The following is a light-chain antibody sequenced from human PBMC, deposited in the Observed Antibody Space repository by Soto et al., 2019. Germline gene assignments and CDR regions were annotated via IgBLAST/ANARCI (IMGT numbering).Light chain of an antibody. CDR1: SSDVGGYNY. CDR2: DVS. V-gene: IGLV2-14*01. CDR3: SSYTSSSTLVV. J-gene: IGLJ2*01. Sequence: SALTQPASVSGSPGQSITISCTGTSSDVGGYNYDSWYQQHPGKAPKLMIYDVSNRPSGVSNRFSGSKSGNTASLTISGLQVEDESDYYCSSYTSSSTLVVFGRGTKLTVL.